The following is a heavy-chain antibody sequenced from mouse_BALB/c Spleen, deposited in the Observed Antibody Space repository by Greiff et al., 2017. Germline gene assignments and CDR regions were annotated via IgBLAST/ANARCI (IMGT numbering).Heavy chain of an antibody. CDR2: ISSGGSYT. J-gene: IGHJ4*01. CDR3: ERQNYYYDGKYYYAMDY. V-gene: IGHV5-6*01. D-gene: IGHD2-4*01. CDR1: GFTFSSYG. Sequence: EVQVVESGGDLVKPGGSLKLSCAASGFTFSSYGMSWVRQTPDKRLEWVATISSGGSYTYYPDSVKGRFTISRDNAKNTLYLQMSSLKSEDTAMYYCERQNYYYDGKYYYAMDYWGQGTSVTVSS.